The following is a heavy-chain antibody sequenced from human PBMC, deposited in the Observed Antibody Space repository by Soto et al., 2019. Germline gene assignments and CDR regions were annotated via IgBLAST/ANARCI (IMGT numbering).Heavy chain of an antibody. CDR3: ARSQGMITFGGVIDPYFDY. CDR1: GYSFTSYW. Sequence: PGESLKISCKGSGYSFTSYWIGWVRQMPGKGLEWMGIIYPGDSDTRYSPSFQGQVTISADKSISTAYLQWSSLKASDTAMYYCARSQGMITFGGVIDPYFDYWGQGTLVTVSS. CDR2: IYPGDSDT. V-gene: IGHV5-51*01. D-gene: IGHD3-16*02. J-gene: IGHJ4*02.